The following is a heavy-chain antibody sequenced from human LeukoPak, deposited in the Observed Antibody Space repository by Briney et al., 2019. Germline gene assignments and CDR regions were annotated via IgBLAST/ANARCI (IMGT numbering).Heavy chain of an antibody. CDR3: ARDEHHMLVLDV. CDR1: GYTVPRYY. V-gene: IGHV1-46*01. D-gene: IGHD5/OR15-5a*01. CDR2: INPSGGST. Sequence: SDPVSCQASGYTVPRYYMLWVGQAAPQEVAGVGIINPSGGSTSYAQKFQGRVTMTRDMSTSTVYMELSSLRSEDTAVYYCARDEHHMLVLDVWGKGTTVTVSS. J-gene: IGHJ6*04.